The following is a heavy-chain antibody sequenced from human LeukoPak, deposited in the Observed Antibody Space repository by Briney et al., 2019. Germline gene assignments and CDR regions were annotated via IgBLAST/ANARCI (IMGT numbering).Heavy chain of an antibody. CDR3: ARPTNYGFDY. CDR1: GFTFSRYW. Sequence: GGSLRLSCAASGFTFSRYWMHWVRQAPGKGLMWVSRISPDGSTTLYADSVKGRFTISRDNAKNTLYLQMNSLGAEDTAVYYCARPTNYGFDYWGQGTLVTVSS. CDR2: ISPDGSTT. J-gene: IGHJ4*02. V-gene: IGHV3-74*03. D-gene: IGHD1-7*01.